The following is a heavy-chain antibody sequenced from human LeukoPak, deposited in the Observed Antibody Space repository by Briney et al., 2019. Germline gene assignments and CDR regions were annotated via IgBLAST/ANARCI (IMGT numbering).Heavy chain of an antibody. J-gene: IGHJ4*02. V-gene: IGHV4-59*01. CDR1: GGSISSYY. D-gene: IGHD3-10*01. Sequence: PSETLSLTCTVSGGSISSYYWSWIRQPPGKGLEWIGYSGNTNYNPSLKSRVTISVDTSKNQFSLKLSSVTAEDTAVYYCARGLWFGDENPPYFDYWGQGILVTVSS. CDR2: SGNT. CDR3: ARGLWFGDENPPYFDY.